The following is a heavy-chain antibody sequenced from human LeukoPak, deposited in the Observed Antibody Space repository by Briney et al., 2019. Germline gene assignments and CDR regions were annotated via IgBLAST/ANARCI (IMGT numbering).Heavy chain of an antibody. CDR1: GGSVSSGSYY. CDR2: IYYSGST. Sequence: PSETLSLTCTVSGGSVSSGSYYWSWIRQPPGKGLEWIGYIYYSGSTNYNPSLKSRVTISVDTSKNQFSLKLSSVTAADTAVYYCARQYYDILTGSISFDYWGQGTLVTVSS. J-gene: IGHJ4*02. D-gene: IGHD3-9*01. CDR3: ARQYYDILTGSISFDY. V-gene: IGHV4-61*01.